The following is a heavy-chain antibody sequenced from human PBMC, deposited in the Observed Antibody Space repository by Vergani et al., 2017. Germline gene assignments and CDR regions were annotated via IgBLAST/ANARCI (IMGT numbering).Heavy chain of an antibody. CDR2: ISGSGGST. CDR3: AKDHITMPFLYFDF. Sequence: EVQLLESGGGLVQPGGSLRLSCAASVFTFSTYAMNWVRQAPGKGLEWVSAISGSGGSTYYADSVKGRFTISRDNSKNTLYLQMNSLRAEDTAVYYCAKDHITMPFLYFDFWGQGSLVTVSS. D-gene: IGHD3-10*01. J-gene: IGHJ4*02. V-gene: IGHV3-23*01. CDR1: VFTFSTYA.